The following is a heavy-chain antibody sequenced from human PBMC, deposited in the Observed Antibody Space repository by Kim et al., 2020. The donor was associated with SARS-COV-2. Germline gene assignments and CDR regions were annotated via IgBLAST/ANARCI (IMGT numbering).Heavy chain of an antibody. Sequence: SETLSLTCTVSGGSISTGGYYWSWIRQHPGKGLEWIGYIYYSGSTYYNPSLKSRVTISVDTSKKQFSLKLSSVTAADTAVYYCARAATNFGVVIYYFDYWGQETLVTVSS. J-gene: IGHJ4*02. CDR1: GGSISTGGYY. CDR2: IYYSGST. D-gene: IGHD3-3*01. V-gene: IGHV4-31*03. CDR3: ARAATNFGVVIYYFDY.